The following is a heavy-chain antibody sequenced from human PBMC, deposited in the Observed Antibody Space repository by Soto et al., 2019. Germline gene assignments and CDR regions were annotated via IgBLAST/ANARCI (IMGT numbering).Heavy chain of an antibody. CDR1: GFTFSSYA. CDR3: ARSGSYSWLPY. D-gene: IGHD1-26*01. J-gene: IGHJ4*02. CDR2: ISPGGGST. V-gene: IGHV3-23*01. Sequence: GGSLRLSCAASGFTFSSYAVSWVRQAPGKGLEWVSSISPGGGSTYYADSVKGRFTISRDDSKSTLYLQMNSLRAEDTAVYYCARSGSYSWLPYWGQGALVTV.